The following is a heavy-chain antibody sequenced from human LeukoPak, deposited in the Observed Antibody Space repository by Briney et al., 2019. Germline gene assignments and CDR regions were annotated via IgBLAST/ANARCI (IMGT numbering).Heavy chain of an antibody. Sequence: PGGSLRHSCAASGFPFSSYWMHWVRQAPGKGLVWVSRISNDGSSTTYADSVKGRFTFSRDNAKSTLYLHMDSLRAEDTAVYYCARGHITFGGVVVDYWGQGILVTVSS. V-gene: IGHV3-74*01. D-gene: IGHD3-16*02. J-gene: IGHJ4*02. CDR1: GFPFSSYW. CDR2: ISNDGSST. CDR3: ARGHITFGGVVVDY.